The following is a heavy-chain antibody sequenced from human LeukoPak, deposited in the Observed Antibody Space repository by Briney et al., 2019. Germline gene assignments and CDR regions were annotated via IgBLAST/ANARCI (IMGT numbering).Heavy chain of an antibody. V-gene: IGHV3-48*01. Sequence: GGSLRRSCAASGFSFSTYSMHWVRLAPGKGLEWVSYISSSGSTIYYADSVKGRFTISRDNAKNSLYLQMNSLRAEDTAMHYCARRGYSSGWDYWGQGTLVTVSS. CDR1: GFSFSTYS. CDR2: ISSSGSTI. CDR3: ARRGYSSGWDY. D-gene: IGHD6-19*01. J-gene: IGHJ4*02.